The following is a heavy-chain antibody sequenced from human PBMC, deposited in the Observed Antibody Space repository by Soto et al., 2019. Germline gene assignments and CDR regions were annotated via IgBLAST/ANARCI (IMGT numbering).Heavy chain of an antibody. V-gene: IGHV3-11*01. CDR2: ISSSGSTI. J-gene: IGHJ4*02. CDR3: ARDGYSSGWYDY. CDR1: GLTFSDYY. D-gene: IGHD6-19*01. Sequence: QVQLVESGGGLVKPGGSLRLSCAASGLTFSDYYMSWFRQAPGKGLEWVSYISSSGSTIYYADSVKGPFTISRDKAKNSLDLQMTSLRAGDTAVYYCARDGYSSGWYDYWGQGTLVIVSS.